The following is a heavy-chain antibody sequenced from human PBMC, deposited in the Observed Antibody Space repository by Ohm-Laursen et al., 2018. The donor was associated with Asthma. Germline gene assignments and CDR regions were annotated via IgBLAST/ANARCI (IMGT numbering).Heavy chain of an antibody. Sequence: TLSLTCSISGGSITSGPYYWGWIRQHPGKGLEWIGYIYYSGSTYYNPSLKSRVTISIDTSKNQFSLKLSSVTAADTAVYYCVREDFDWPPGYCDYWGQGTLVTVSS. J-gene: IGHJ4*02. CDR2: IYYSGST. V-gene: IGHV4-31*03. CDR1: GGSITSGPYY. D-gene: IGHD3-9*01. CDR3: VREDFDWPPGYCDY.